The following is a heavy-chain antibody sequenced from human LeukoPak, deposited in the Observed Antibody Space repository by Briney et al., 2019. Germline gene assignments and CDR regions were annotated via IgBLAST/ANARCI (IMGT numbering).Heavy chain of an antibody. CDR3: ARAGRGIGAAGTDWFDP. CDR2: IWYDGSNK. V-gene: IGHV3-33*01. D-gene: IGHD6-13*01. CDR1: GFTFSSYG. Sequence: HPGGSLRLSCAASGFTFSSYGMHWVRQAPGKGLEWVAVIWYDGSNKYYADSVKGRFTISRDNSKNTLYLQMNSLRAEDTAVYYCARAGRGIGAAGTDWFDPWGQGTLVTVSS. J-gene: IGHJ5*02.